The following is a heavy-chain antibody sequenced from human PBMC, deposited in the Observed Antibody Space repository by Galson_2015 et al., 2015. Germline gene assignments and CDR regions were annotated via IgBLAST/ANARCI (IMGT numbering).Heavy chain of an antibody. CDR3: ASHGSSWYIAFDM. Sequence: ETLSLTCTVSGGSITSYYWSWIRQPPGKGLEWIGYIYRSGSTNYNPSLKSRVTISVDTSENQFSLKLRSVTAADTAVYYCASHGSSWYIAFDMWGQGTMVTVSP. V-gene: IGHV4-59*01. CDR2: IYRSGST. J-gene: IGHJ3*02. CDR1: GGSITSYY. D-gene: IGHD6-13*01.